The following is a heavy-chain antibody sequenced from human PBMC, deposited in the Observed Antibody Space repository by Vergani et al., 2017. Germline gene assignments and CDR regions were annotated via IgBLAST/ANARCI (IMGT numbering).Heavy chain of an antibody. CDR1: GYTFTSYY. J-gene: IGHJ6*02. CDR2: INPSGGST. V-gene: IGHV1-46*01. Sequence: QVQLVQSGAEVKKPGASVKVSCKASGYTFTSYYMHWVRQAPGQGLEWMGIINPSGGSTSYAQKFQCRVTITADKSTSTAFMELRSLRSDDTAVYYCARELTGYYYGMDVWGQGTTVTGSS. CDR3: ARELTGYYYGMDV.